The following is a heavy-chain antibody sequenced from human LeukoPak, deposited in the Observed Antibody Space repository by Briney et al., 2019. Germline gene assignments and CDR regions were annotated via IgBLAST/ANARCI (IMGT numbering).Heavy chain of an antibody. V-gene: IGHV3-21*01. CDR1: GFTFSSYN. CDR3: ARDRHFGGGNFDC. Sequence: GGSLRLSCAASGFTFSSYNMNWVRQAPGKGLEWVSSISTSSSYIYYTDSVKGRFTISRDNAKNSLYLQMNSLRTEDTAVYYCARDRHFGGGNFDCWGQGTLVTVSS. D-gene: IGHD3-3*02. CDR2: ISTSSSYI. J-gene: IGHJ4*02.